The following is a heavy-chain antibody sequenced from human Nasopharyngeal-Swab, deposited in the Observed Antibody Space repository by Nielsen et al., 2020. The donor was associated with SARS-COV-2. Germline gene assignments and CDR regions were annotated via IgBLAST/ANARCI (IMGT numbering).Heavy chain of an antibody. D-gene: IGHD2-2*01. CDR2: ISPSGGST. Sequence: ASVKVSCKASGYTFTSYYMHWVRQAPGQGLEWMGIISPSGGSTSYAQKFQGRVTMTRDTSTSTVYMELSSLRSEDTAVYYCARDPYCSSTSCYPRVYYYYMDVWGKGTTVTVSS. CDR3: ARDPYCSSTSCYPRVYYYYMDV. V-gene: IGHV1-46*01. CDR1: GYTFTSYY. J-gene: IGHJ6*03.